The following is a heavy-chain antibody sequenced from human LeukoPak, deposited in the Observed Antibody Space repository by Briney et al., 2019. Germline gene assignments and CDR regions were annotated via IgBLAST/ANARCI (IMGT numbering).Heavy chain of an antibody. CDR1: GFSVSTSGVC. V-gene: IGHV2-5*01. J-gene: IGHJ4*02. CDR2: IYWNDDK. Sequence: SGPTLVKPTQTLTLTCTVSGFSVSTSGVCVGWVRQPPGKALEWLSFIYWNDDKRYSPSLKNRLTITKDTSKNQVVLTMNNMDPADTATYYCAYRSVITSIDYWGQGTLVTVSS. CDR3: AYRSVITSIDY. D-gene: IGHD3-22*01.